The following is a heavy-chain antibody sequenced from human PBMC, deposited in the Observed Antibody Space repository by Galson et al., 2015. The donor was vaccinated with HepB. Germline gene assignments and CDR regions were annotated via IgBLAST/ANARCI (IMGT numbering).Heavy chain of an antibody. CDR2: ISGAGGST. Sequence: SLRLSCAASGYSFSGYAMIWVRQAPGKGLEWVSAISGAGGSTYYADSVKGRFTISRDNSKNTLYLQMNSLRAEDTAVYYCTRGGVDYYYYYGMDVWGQGTTVTVSS. J-gene: IGHJ6*02. V-gene: IGHV3-23*01. CDR1: GYSFSGYA. D-gene: IGHD3-16*01. CDR3: TRGGVDYYYYYGMDV.